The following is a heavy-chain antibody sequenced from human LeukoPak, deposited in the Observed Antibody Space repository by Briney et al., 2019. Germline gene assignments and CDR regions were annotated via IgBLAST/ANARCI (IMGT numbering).Heavy chain of an antibody. CDR1: GFTFSSYS. CDR2: ISSSRSYI. J-gene: IGHJ4*02. D-gene: IGHD4-17*01. CDR3: ARDLMTTVTTVDY. V-gene: IGHV3-21*01. Sequence: GGSLRLSCAASGFTFSSYSMNWVRQAPGKGLEWVSSISSSRSYIYYADSVKGRFTISRENAKPSPYLQMNRLRAEDTAVYYCARDLMTTVTTVDYWGQGTLVTVSS.